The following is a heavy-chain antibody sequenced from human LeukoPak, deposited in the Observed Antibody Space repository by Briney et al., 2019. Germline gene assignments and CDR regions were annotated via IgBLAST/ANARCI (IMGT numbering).Heavy chain of an antibody. D-gene: IGHD3-10*01. V-gene: IGHV1-2*02. CDR1: GYTFNGYY. CDR3: ARDWNSELLWFGESSHPYYYYYYGMDV. Sequence: GASVKVSCKASGYTFNGYYMHWVRQAPGQGLEWMGWINPNSGGTNYAQKFQGRVTMTGDTSISTAYMELSRLRSDDTAVYYCARDWNSELLWFGESSHPYYYYYYGMDVWGQGTTVTVSS. J-gene: IGHJ6*02. CDR2: INPNSGGT.